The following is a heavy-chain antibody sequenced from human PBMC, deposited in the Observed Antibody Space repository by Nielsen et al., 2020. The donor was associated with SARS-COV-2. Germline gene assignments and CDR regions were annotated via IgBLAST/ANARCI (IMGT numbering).Heavy chain of an antibody. CDR2: IYYSGST. J-gene: IGHJ4*02. Sequence: SETLSLTCIVSGGSISRSSYFWDWIRQPPGKGLEWIGIIYYSGSTYYNPSLKSRVTISVDTSKNQFSLKLSSVTAADTAVYYCARFFDYWGQGTLVTVSS. V-gene: IGHV4-39*01. CDR3: ARFFDY. CDR1: GGSISRSSYF.